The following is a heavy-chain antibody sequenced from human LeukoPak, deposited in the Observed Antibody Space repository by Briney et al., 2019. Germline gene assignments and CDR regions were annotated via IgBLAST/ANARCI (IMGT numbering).Heavy chain of an antibody. CDR2: SSGSKT. V-gene: IGHV3-23*01. CDR1: RFSISSDA. J-gene: IGHJ4*02. D-gene: IGHD5-18*01. Sequence: TGPSLRLCYSAARFSISSDAMTWVRQAQGKELEWVSASSGSKTYYADSVRGRFTISRDDSRNTLYLQMYSLRAADTAVYYCAKRRSRNTGPFESWGQGVLVTVSP. CDR3: AKRRSRNTGPFES.